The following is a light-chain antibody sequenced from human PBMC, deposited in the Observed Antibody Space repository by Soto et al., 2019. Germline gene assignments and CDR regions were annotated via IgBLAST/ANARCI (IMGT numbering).Light chain of an antibody. J-gene: IGKJ4*02. CDR3: QQYNKWPLT. Sequence: EIVMTQSPATLSVSPGERATLSCRASQSVSNNLAWYQQKPGQAPRLLIYHASTRATGIPARFSGSGSGTDFTLTISSLQAEDFAVYYCQQYNKWPLTCGGGTKVEIK. V-gene: IGKV3-15*01. CDR2: HAS. CDR1: QSVSNN.